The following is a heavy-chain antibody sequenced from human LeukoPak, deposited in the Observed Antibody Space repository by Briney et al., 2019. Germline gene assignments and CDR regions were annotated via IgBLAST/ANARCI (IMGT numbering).Heavy chain of an antibody. CDR3: AKESGGTTGTTGYFDY. CDR1: GFTFDDYA. V-gene: IGHV3-9*01. J-gene: IGHJ4*02. Sequence: SLRLSCAASGFTFDDYAMHWVRQAPGKGLEWVSGISWNSGSICYADSVKGRFTISRDNAKNSLYLQMNSLRAEDTALYYCAKESGGTTGTTGYFDYWGQGTLVTVSS. D-gene: IGHD1-1*01. CDR2: ISWNSGSI.